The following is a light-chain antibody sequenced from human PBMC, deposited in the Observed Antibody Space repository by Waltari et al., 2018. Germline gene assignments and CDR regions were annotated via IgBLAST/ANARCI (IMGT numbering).Light chain of an antibody. Sequence: QLAVTQSPSASASLVASVKLTCTLSSEHSAYAIARHPPQPEKGPRFLMKIDGGGGHTKGDGIPDRFSGFSSGAERYLTISSLQYEDEAAYYCQTWDPDTVVFGGGTKLTV. CDR1: SEHSAYA. CDR3: QTWDPDTVV. CDR2: IDGGGGH. V-gene: IGLV4-69*01. J-gene: IGLJ2*01.